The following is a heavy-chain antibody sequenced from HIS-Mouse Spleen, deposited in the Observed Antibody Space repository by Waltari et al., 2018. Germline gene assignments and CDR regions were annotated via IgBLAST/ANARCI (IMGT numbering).Heavy chain of an antibody. Sequence: QVQLQQWGAGLLKPSETLSLTCAVYGGSFSGYYWSWIRQPPGKGLEWIGEINHSGSTNYNPSLKNRVTISVDTSKNQFSLKLGSVTAADTAVYYCARMGPASGSYGDYWGQGTLVTVSS. CDR1: GGSFSGYY. J-gene: IGHJ4*02. V-gene: IGHV4-34*01. D-gene: IGHD1-26*01. CDR3: ARMGPASGSYGDY. CDR2: INHSGST.